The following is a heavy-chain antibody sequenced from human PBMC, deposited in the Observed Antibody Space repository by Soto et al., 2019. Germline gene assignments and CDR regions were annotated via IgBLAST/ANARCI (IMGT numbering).Heavy chain of an antibody. CDR2: IIPIFGSA. D-gene: IGHD5-12*01. V-gene: IGHV1-69*13. CDR1: GYTFTSYD. Sequence: GASVKVSCKASGYTFTSYDITWVRQAPGQGLEWLGRIIPIFGSANYAQKFQGRVTITADESTTTAYMELSSLRSDDTAVYYCAKDGGKDGYFGNWFDPWGQGTLVTVSS. J-gene: IGHJ5*02. CDR3: AKDGGKDGYFGNWFDP.